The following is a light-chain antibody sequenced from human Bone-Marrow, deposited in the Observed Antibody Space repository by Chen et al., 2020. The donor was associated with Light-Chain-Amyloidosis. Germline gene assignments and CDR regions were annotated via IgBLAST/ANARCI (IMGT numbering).Light chain of an antibody. CDR2: GSS. J-gene: IGKJ4*01. CDR3: QQYGTSPLT. Sequence: EIVLTQSPGTLSLSPGEGANLSCRASQTISSNYLTWYQQKFGQAPRLLIYGSSSRATGIPDRFTGGGSGTDFTLTINRLEPEEFARYYCQQYGTSPLTLGGGTKVQIK. CDR1: QTISSNY. V-gene: IGKV3-20*01.